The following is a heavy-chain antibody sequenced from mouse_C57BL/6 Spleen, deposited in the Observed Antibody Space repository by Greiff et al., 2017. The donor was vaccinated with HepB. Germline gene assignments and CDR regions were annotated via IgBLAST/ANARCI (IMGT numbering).Heavy chain of an antibody. J-gene: IGHJ2*01. CDR2: ISSGGSYT. Sequence: EVKVVESGGDLVKPGGSLKLSCAASGFTFSSYGMSWVRQTPDKRLEWVATISSGGSYTYYPDSVKGRLTISRDNAKNTLYLQMSSLKSEDTAMYYCARQEGPFYYFDYWGQGTTLTVSS. V-gene: IGHV5-6*01. CDR1: GFTFSSYG. CDR3: ARQEGPFYYFDY.